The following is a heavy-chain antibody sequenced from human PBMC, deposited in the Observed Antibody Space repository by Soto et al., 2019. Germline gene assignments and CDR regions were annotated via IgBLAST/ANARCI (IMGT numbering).Heavy chain of an antibody. CDR2: MYYGGTT. CDR3: ARTSGVAIFGVAYWYFDL. V-gene: IGHV4-39*01. J-gene: IGHJ2*01. CDR1: GGSISSRNYY. D-gene: IGHD3-3*01. Sequence: PSETLSLTCTVSGGSISSRNYYWGWIRQPPGKGLEWIGIMYYGGTTFYNPSLKSRVTISVDTSKNQFSLKLSSVTAADTAVFYCARTSGVAIFGVAYWYFDLWGRGTLVTVSS.